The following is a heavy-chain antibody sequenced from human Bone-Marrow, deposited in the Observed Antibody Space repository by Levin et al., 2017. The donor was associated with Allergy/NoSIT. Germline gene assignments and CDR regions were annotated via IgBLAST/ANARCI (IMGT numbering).Heavy chain of an antibody. CDR2: FDPKEGET. V-gene: IGHV1-24*01. D-gene: IGHD1-26*01. CDR3: AIRPREWGLDSYFDL. Sequence: GGSLRLSCKVSGHTLTESSIHWVRQAPGKGLEWMGGFDPKEGETIYAQKFQGRVAMTADTSTDTAYMELNSLTSEDTAVFHCAIRPREWGLDSYFDLWGRGTLVTVSS. CDR1: GHTLTESS. J-gene: IGHJ2*01.